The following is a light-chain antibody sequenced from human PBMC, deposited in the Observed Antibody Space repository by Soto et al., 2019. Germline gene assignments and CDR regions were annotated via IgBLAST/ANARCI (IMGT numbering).Light chain of an antibody. J-gene: IGLJ3*02. CDR3: ATWDDGLNAWV. V-gene: IGLV1-44*01. CDR1: SSNIGRNT. CDR2: NNN. Sequence: QSVLTQPTSASGTPGQRVTISCSGSSSNIGRNTVTWYQQVPGTAPKLLISNNNQRPSGVPDRFSASKSGTSASLAISGLRSEDETDYHCATWDDGLNAWVFGGGTKLTVL.